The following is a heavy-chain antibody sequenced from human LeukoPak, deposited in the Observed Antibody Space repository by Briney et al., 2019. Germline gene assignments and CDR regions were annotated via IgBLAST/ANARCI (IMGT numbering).Heavy chain of an antibody. V-gene: IGHV3-21*04. CDR2: ISSSSSYI. CDR3: AKDMRSELLNAFDI. J-gene: IGHJ3*02. CDR1: GFTFSSYT. D-gene: IGHD1-26*01. Sequence: KTGGSLRLSCAASGFTFSSYTMNWVRQAPGKGLEWVSSISSSSSYIYYADSVKGRFTISRDNAKNSLYLQMNSLRAEDTALYYCAKDMRSELLNAFDIWGQGTMVTVSS.